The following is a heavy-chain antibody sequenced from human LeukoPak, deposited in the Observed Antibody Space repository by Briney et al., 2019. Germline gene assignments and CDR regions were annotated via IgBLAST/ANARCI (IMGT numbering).Heavy chain of an antibody. D-gene: IGHD2-2*01. CDR2: TYYRSKWYN. Sequence: SQTLSLTCAISGDSFSINSAAWNWIRQSPSRGLEWLGRTYYRSKWYNDYAVSVKSRITINPDTSKNQFSLQLNSVTPEDTAVYYCARAASEDIVVVPAADRLDYWGQGTLVTVSS. V-gene: IGHV6-1*01. J-gene: IGHJ4*02. CDR3: ARAASEDIVVVPAADRLDY. CDR1: GDSFSINSAA.